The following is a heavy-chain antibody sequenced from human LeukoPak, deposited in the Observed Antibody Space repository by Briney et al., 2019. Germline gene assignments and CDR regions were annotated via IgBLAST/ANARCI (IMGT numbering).Heavy chain of an antibody. CDR1: GGSISSSSYY. Sequence: TPSETLSLTCTVSGGSISSSSYYWGWIRQPPGKGLEWIGSIYYSGSTYYNPSLKSRVTISVDTSKNQLSLKLSSVTAADTAVYYCARLAGATVTTQFDYWGQGTLVTVSS. CDR2: IYYSGST. D-gene: IGHD4-17*01. J-gene: IGHJ4*02. CDR3: ARLAGATVTTQFDY. V-gene: IGHV4-39*01.